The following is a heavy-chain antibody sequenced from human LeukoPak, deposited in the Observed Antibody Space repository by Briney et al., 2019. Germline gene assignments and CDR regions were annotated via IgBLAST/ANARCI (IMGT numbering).Heavy chain of an antibody. Sequence: ASVKVSCKASGGTFSSYAISWVRQAPGQGLEWMGRIIPILGIANYAQKFQGRATITADKSTSTAYMELSSLRSEDTAVYYCARDMVFDYWGQGTLVTVSS. CDR1: GGTFSSYA. V-gene: IGHV1-69*04. CDR2: IIPILGIA. CDR3: ARDMVFDY. D-gene: IGHD3-10*01. J-gene: IGHJ4*02.